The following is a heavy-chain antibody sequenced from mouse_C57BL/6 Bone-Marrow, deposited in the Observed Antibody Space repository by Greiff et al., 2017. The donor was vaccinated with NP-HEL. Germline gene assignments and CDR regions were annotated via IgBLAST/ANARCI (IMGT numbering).Heavy chain of an antibody. Sequence: VQLQQPGAELVMPGASVKLSCKASGYTFTSYWMHWVKQRPGQGLEWIGEIDPSDSYTNYNQKFKGKSTLTVDKSSSPAYLQLSSLTSEDAAVYYCARSMMVKVLAYWGQGTLVTVSA. CDR1: GYTFTSYW. J-gene: IGHJ3*01. CDR3: ARSMMVKVLAY. D-gene: IGHD2-3*01. V-gene: IGHV1-69*01. CDR2: IDPSDSYT.